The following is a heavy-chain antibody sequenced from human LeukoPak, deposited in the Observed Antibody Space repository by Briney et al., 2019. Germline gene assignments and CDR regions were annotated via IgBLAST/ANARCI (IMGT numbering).Heavy chain of an antibody. J-gene: IGHJ4*02. Sequence: SETLSLTCAVYGGSFSGYYWSGIRQPPGKGLEWIGEINHSGSTNYNPSLKSRVTISVDTSKNQFSLKLNSVTAADTAVYYCATYKYDYVWGNQHFDYWGRGTLVAVSS. V-gene: IGHV4-34*01. CDR1: GGSFSGYY. CDR3: ATYKYDYVWGNQHFDY. CDR2: INHSGST. D-gene: IGHD3-16*01.